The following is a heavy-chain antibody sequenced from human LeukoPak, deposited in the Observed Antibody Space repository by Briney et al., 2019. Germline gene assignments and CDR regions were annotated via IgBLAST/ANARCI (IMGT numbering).Heavy chain of an antibody. CDR1: GGSISSSSYY. CDR2: IFYSGST. D-gene: IGHD2-15*01. CDR3: ARGYCSGGSCYSYYYYNYMDV. Sequence: SETLSLTCTVSGGSISSSSYYWGWIRQPPGKGLEWIGNIFYSGSTYYSPSLKSRVTISVDTSKNQFSLKLSSVTAADTAVYYCARGYCSGGSCYSYYYYNYMDVWGKGTTVTVSS. J-gene: IGHJ6*03. V-gene: IGHV4-39*07.